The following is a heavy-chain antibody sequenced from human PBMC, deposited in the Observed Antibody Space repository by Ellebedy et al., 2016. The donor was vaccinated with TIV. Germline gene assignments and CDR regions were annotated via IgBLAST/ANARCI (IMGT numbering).Heavy chain of an antibody. CDR1: GFTFSSYS. D-gene: IGHD6-19*01. CDR2: ISSSSSYI. V-gene: IGHV3-21*01. CDR3: ARESVAGTH. J-gene: IGHJ4*02. Sequence: GESLKISXAASGFTFSSYSMNWVRQAPGKGLEWVSSISSSSSYIYYADSVKGRFTISRDNAKNSLYLQMNSLRAEDTAVYYCARESVAGTHWGQGTLVTASS.